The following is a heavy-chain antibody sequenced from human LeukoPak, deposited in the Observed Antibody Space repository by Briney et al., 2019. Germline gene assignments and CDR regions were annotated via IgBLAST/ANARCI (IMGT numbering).Heavy chain of an antibody. CDR1: RFIFRNYA. CDR3: AKADATIGGAFDT. Sequence: PGGSLRLSCAASRFIFRNYAMSWVGQAPGRGVEGLAIISGTADSKYYADSVKGRFTISRDNPRSTLYLEMNILRAEDTAVYYCAKADATIGGAFDTWGQGTMVIVSS. D-gene: IGHD3-16*01. J-gene: IGHJ3*02. CDR2: ISGTADSK. V-gene: IGHV3-23*01.